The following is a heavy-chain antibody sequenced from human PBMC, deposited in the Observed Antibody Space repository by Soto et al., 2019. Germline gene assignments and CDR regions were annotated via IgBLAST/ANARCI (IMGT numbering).Heavy chain of an antibody. CDR2: INHSGST. CDR3: VRGKNYDFLSAFDI. V-gene: IGHV4-34*01. CDR1: GGSFSGYY. D-gene: IGHD3-3*01. Sequence: SETLSLTCAVYGGSFSGYYWSWIRQPPGKGLEWIGEINHSGSTNYNPSLKSRVTISVDTSKNQFSLKLSSVTAADTAVYYCVRGKNYDFLSAFDIWGQGTMVTVSS. J-gene: IGHJ3*02.